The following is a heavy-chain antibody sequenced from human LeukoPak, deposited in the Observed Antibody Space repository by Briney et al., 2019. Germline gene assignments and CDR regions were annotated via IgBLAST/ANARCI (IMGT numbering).Heavy chain of an antibody. Sequence: SVKVSCKASGGTFSSYAISWVRQAPAQGLEWMGGIIPIFGTANYAQKFQGRVTITTDESTSTAYMELSSLRSEDTAVYYCARVSDCSSTSCPPTYWGQGTLVTVSS. CDR3: ARVSDCSSTSCPPTY. D-gene: IGHD2-2*01. CDR1: GGTFSSYA. CDR2: IIPIFGTA. V-gene: IGHV1-69*05. J-gene: IGHJ4*02.